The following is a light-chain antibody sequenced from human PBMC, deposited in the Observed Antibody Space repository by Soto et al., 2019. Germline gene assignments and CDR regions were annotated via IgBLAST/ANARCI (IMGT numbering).Light chain of an antibody. CDR1: QSISRY. CDR2: DAS. CDR3: QQYQIDWT. V-gene: IGKV1-39*01. J-gene: IGKJ1*01. Sequence: DIQMTQSPSSLSASVGDRVTITCRASQSISRYLNWYQQKPGKAPNLLIYDASSLQSGVPSRFSGSGSGTEFTLTISSLQPDDFATYYCQQYQIDWTFGQGTKVDIK.